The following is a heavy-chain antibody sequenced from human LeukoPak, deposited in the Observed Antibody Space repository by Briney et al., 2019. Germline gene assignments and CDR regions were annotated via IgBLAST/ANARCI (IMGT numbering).Heavy chain of an antibody. CDR2: ISSSSSTI. D-gene: IGHD3-22*01. CDR3: ARQIVVIDY. V-gene: IGHV3-48*04. Sequence: GGSLGLSCAASGFTFSSYSMNWVRQAPGKGLEWVSYISSSSSTIYYADSVKGRFTISRDDAKNSLYLQMNSLRAEDTAVYYCARQIVVIDYWGQGTLVTVSS. CDR1: GFTFSSYS. J-gene: IGHJ4*02.